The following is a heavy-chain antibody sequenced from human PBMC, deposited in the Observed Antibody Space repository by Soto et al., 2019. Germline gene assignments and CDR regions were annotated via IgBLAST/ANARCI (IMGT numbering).Heavy chain of an antibody. CDR3: AKDTRASLYTSSRFDS. J-gene: IGHJ5*01. CDR2: SSWNSGSI. Sequence: ELQLVESGGGLVQPGRSLRLSCVASAFSFDDYAMHWVRRVPGKGLEWVSGSSWNSGSIASGDSVRGRFTISRDNGKKSLNLQMNSLRAEDTAFYYCAKDTRASLYTSSRFDSWGRGSLVTVSS. D-gene: IGHD6-13*01. V-gene: IGHV3-9*01. CDR1: AFSFDDYA.